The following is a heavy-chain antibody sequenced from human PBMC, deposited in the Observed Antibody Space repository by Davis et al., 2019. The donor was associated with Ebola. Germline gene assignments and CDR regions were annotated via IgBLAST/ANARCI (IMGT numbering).Heavy chain of an antibody. Sequence: MPSETLSLTCTVSGGSISSYYWSWIRQPPGKGLEWIGYIYCSGSTNYNPSLKSRVTISVDTSKNQFSLKLSSVTAADTAVYYCARDIAGDEGYWGQGTLVTVSS. CDR3: ARDIAGDEGY. CDR1: GGSISSYY. J-gene: IGHJ4*02. CDR2: IYCSGST. V-gene: IGHV4-59*01. D-gene: IGHD7-27*01.